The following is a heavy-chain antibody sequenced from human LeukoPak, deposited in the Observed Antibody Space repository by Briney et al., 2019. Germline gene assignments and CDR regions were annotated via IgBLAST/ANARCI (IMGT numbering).Heavy chain of an antibody. CDR1: GFTFSSYA. V-gene: IGHV3-23*01. CDR3: AKKVDGSSGFYYYGVDV. J-gene: IGHJ6*04. Sequence: SGGSLRLSCAASGFTFSSYAMSWVRQAPGKGLEWVSAISGSGGSTYYADSVKGRFTISRDNSKNTLYLQMNSLRAEDTAVYYCAKKVDGSSGFYYYGVDVWGKGTTVTVSS. D-gene: IGHD6-6*01. CDR2: ISGSGGST.